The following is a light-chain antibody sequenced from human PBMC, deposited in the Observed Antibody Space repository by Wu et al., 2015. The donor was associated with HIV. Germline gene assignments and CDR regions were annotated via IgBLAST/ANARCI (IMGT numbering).Light chain of an antibody. CDR2: DAS. V-gene: IGKV3-15*01. J-gene: IGKJ1*01. Sequence: EVEMTQSPATLSVSPGERATLSCRPSQSINDNLAWYQQKPGQAPRLLIYDASTRAIGIPARFTGSGSGTEFTLTISSMQSEVFLLVYYCQQYNNSPPSGTFGQGTKVDIK. CDR1: QSINDN. CDR3: QQYNNSPPSGT.